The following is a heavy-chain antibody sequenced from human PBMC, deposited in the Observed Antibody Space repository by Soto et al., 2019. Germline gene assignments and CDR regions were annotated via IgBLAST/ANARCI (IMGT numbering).Heavy chain of an antibody. Sequence: QVQLVQSGAEVKKPGSSVKVSCKASGGTFSSYTISWVRQAPGQGHEWMGRIIPILGIANYAQKFQGRVMITADKSTSTAYMELSSLRSEDTAVYYCARDSVSGYYDDYWGQGTLVTVSS. D-gene: IGHD3-22*01. CDR2: IIPILGIA. CDR3: ARDSVSGYYDDY. J-gene: IGHJ4*02. CDR1: GGTFSSYT. V-gene: IGHV1-69*08.